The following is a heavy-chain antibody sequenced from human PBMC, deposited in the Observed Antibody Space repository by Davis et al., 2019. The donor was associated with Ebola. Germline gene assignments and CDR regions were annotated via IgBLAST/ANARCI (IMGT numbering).Heavy chain of an antibody. CDR1: GFTLSSYW. V-gene: IGHV3-74*01. J-gene: IGHJ6*02. CDR2: INSDGSNT. D-gene: IGHD6-6*01. Sequence: HTGGSLRLSCAASGFTLSSYWMHWVRQAPGKGLVWVSRINSDGSNTNYADSVKGRFTISRDNAKNTLYLEMNSLRVEDTAVYYCASYSSSSYFYYYGMDVWGQGTTVTVSS. CDR3: ASYSSSSYFYYYGMDV.